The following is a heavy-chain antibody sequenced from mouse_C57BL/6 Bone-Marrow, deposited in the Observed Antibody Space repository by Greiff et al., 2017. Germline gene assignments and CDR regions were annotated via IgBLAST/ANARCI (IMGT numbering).Heavy chain of an antibody. Sequence: EVQLQQSGAELVRPGASVKLSCTASGFNINDDYMHWVKQRPEQGLEWIGWIDPENGDTEYASKFQGKATITADTSSNTAYLQLSSLTSEDTAVYYCTPAGYYFDYWGQGTTLTVSS. D-gene: IGHD3-1*01. CDR2: IDPENGDT. V-gene: IGHV14-4*01. CDR3: TPAGYYFDY. J-gene: IGHJ2*01. CDR1: GFNINDDY.